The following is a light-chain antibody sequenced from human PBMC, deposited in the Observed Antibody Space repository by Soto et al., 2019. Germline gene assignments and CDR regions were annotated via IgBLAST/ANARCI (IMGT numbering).Light chain of an antibody. V-gene: IGKV1-16*01. CDR1: QGIRHQ. CDR3: QQYNAYPLT. Sequence: DIQVTQSPSSVSASVGDRVSSTCQTSQGIRHQLAWFQLKPGKAPKSLIYAASSLQSGVPSRFSGSGSERDFTLTISTLQPEDFATYYCQQYNAYPLTFGGGTKVEI. CDR2: AAS. J-gene: IGKJ4*01.